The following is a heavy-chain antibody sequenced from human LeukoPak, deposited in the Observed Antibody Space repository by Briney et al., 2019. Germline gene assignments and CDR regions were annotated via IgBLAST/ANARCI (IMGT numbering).Heavy chain of an antibody. V-gene: IGHV3-7*01. CDR3: AREGLWFAIDY. CDR2: IKQDGSEK. D-gene: IGHD3-10*01. J-gene: IGHJ4*02. Sequence: PGGSLRLSCAASGFTFSSYAMSWVRQAPGKGLEWVANIKQDGSEKYYVDTVKGRFTISRDNAKNSLYLQMNSLRAEDTAVYYCAREGLWFAIDYWGQGTLVTVSS. CDR1: GFTFSSYA.